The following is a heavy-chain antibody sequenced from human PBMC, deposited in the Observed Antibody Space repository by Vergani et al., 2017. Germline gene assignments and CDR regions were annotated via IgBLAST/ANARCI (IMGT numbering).Heavy chain of an antibody. Sequence: QVKLQESGPGLLKPSQTLSLTCTVSGESIRSGSHYWSWIRQPAGKGPEWIGHIHTGGSTDLNPSFKSRVAISVDTSKSQFSLKLNSVTVADTAVYYCARSALGYCSSTSCRYYYYYMDVWGKGTTGTGSS. V-gene: IGHV4-61*02. CDR3: ARSALGYCSSTSCRYYYYYMDV. J-gene: IGHJ6*03. CDR1: GESIRSGSHY. D-gene: IGHD2-2*01. CDR2: IHTGGST.